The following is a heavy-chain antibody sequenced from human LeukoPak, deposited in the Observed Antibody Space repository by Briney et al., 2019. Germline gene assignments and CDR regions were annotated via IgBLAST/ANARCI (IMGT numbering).Heavy chain of an antibody. J-gene: IGHJ4*02. D-gene: IGHD5-18*01. CDR1: GFSFSSYG. V-gene: IGHV3-33*01. CDR2: IWYDGTNK. CDR3: ARDQRGFSYSTYYFDY. Sequence: GRSLRLSCAASGFSFSSYGMHWVRQAPGKGLEWVAVIWYDGTNKYYADSVKGRFTISRDNSKNTLYLQMNSLRAEDTAVYYCARDQRGFSYSTYYFDYWGQGTLVTVSS.